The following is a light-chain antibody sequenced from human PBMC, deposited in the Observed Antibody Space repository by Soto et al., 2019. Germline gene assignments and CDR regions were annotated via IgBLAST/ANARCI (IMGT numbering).Light chain of an antibody. CDR3: QQYYSTPLPT. CDR1: QSVLYSSNNKNY. Sequence: DIVMTQSPDSLAVSLGERATINCKSRQSVLYSSNNKNYLAWYQQKPGQPPKLLIYWASTRECGVPDLFSGSGSGTDFTLTISSLQAEDVAVYYCQQYYSTPLPTFGGRTKVDIK. V-gene: IGKV4-1*01. CDR2: WAS. J-gene: IGKJ4*01.